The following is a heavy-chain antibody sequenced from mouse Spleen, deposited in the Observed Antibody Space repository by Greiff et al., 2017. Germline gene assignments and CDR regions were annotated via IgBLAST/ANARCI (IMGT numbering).Heavy chain of an antibody. V-gene: IGHV1-66*01. Sequence: VQLQESGPELVKPGASVKISCKASGYSFTSYYIHWVKQRPGQGLEWIGWIYPGSGNTKYNEKFKGKATLTADTSSSTAYMQLSSLTSEDSAVYYCARRVLTGSFYYFDYWGQGTTLTVSS. CDR2: IYPGSGNT. J-gene: IGHJ2*01. CDR3: ARRVLTGSFYYFDY. D-gene: IGHD4-1*01. CDR1: GYSFTSYY.